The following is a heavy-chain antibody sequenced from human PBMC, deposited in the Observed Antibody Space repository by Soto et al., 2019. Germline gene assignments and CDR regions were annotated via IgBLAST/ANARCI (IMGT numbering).Heavy chain of an antibody. J-gene: IGHJ6*01. D-gene: IGHD3-3*01. Sequence: SESLSLTCAVSGGSISSSNWGSWVRQPPGKGREWIGGIYHSGSTNYNPSLKSRVTRSVDKSKNQFSRKLSSVTAADTAVYYCARDPRFFEWSRGGYGMDVWGQGTTVTVSS. CDR1: GGSISSSNW. CDR3: ARDPRFFEWSRGGYGMDV. V-gene: IGHV4-4*02. CDR2: IYHSGST.